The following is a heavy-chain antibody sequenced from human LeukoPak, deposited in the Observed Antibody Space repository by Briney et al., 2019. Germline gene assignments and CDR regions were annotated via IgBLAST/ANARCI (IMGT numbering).Heavy chain of an antibody. CDR2: IYYSGST. CDR3: AREDHYYYDSSGYLIDY. V-gene: IGHV4-59*12. J-gene: IGHJ4*02. D-gene: IGHD3-22*01. CDR1: GGSISSYS. Sequence: SETLSLTCTVSGGSISSYSWSWIRRPPGKGLEWIGYIYYSGSTNYNPSLKSRVTMSVDTSKNQFSLKLSSVTAADTAVYYCAREDHYYYDSSGYLIDYWGQGTLVTVSS.